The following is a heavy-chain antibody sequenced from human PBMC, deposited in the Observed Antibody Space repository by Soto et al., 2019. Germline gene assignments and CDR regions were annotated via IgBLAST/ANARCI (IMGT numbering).Heavy chain of an antibody. V-gene: IGHV1-18*01. CDR2: ISAHNDNT. D-gene: IGHD1-1*01. Sequence: QVHLVQSGAEVKKPGASVKVSCRCSGYTFTSYGITWVRQAPGQGLEWMGWISAHNDNTDSAKKRQGRVTVTRDTSTSTAYMELRSLRSEDSAVYYCARGGYGDYWGQGALVNVSS. J-gene: IGHJ4*02. CDR1: GYTFTSYG. CDR3: ARGGYGDY.